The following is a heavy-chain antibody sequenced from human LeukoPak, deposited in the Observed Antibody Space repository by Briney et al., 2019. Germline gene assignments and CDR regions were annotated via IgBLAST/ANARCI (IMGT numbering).Heavy chain of an antibody. V-gene: IGHV4-59*01. CDR2: IYYSGST. Sequence: SETLSLTCTVSGGSISSFYWSWIRQPPGKGLEWIGYIYYSGSTNYNPSLKSRVTISVDTSKNQFSLRLSSVTAADTAVYYCARLSPKVDYWGQGTLGTVSS. CDR1: GGSISSFY. CDR3: ARLSPKVDY. J-gene: IGHJ4*02.